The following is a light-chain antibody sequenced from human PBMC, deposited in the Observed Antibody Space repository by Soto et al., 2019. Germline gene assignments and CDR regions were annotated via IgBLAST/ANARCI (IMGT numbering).Light chain of an antibody. V-gene: IGLV1-40*01. J-gene: IGLJ3*02. CDR1: NSNIGAGYD. CDR3: QSYDSSLSGWV. CDR2: GNV. Sequence: QSVLTQTPSVSGAPGQSVTMSCGGSNSNIGAGYDVHWYKQVPGTAPELLIYGNVNRPAGVLDRFSGSKSGASASLAITELQAEDEADYYCQSYDSSLSGWVFGGGTKVTAL.